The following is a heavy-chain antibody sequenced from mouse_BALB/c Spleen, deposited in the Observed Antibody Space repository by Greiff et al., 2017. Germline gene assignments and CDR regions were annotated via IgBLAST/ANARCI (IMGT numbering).Heavy chain of an antibody. CDR1: GYTFTNYW. CDR2: IYPGGGYT. V-gene: IGHV1-63*02. CDR3: ATKLTGRYFDY. Sequence: QVHVKQSGAELVRPGTSVKISCKASGYTFTNYWLGWVKQRPGHGLEWIGDIYPGGGYTNYNEKFKGKATLTADTSSSTAYMQLSSLTSEDSAVYFCATKLTGRYFDYWGQGTTLTVSS. J-gene: IGHJ2*01. D-gene: IGHD4-1*01.